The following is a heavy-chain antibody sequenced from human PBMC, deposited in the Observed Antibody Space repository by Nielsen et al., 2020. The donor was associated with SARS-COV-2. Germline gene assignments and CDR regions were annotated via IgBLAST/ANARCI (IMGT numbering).Heavy chain of an antibody. CDR1: GFTFDDYG. Sequence: GESLKISCAASGFTFDDYGMSWVRQAPGKGLEWVSGINWNGGSTGYADSVKGRFTISRDNAKNTLYLQMNSLRAEDTAVYYCARVDRYGSGSYLDYWGQGTLVTVSS. CDR3: ARVDRYGSGSYLDY. J-gene: IGHJ4*02. V-gene: IGHV3-20*04. D-gene: IGHD3-10*01. CDR2: INWNGGST.